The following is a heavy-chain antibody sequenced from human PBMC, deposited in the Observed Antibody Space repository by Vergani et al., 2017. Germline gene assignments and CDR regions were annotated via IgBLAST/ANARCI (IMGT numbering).Heavy chain of an antibody. J-gene: IGHJ4*02. CDR3: ASRDPNRGYSYGFDY. CDR1: GYTLTELS. CDR2: IIPIFGTA. Sequence: QVQLVQSGAEVKKPGASVKVSCKVSGYTLTELSMHWVRQAPGKGLEWMGRIIPIFGTANYAQKFQGRVTITADESTSTAYMELSSLRSEDTAVYYCASRDPNRGYSYGFDYWGQGTLVTVSS. V-gene: IGHV1-69*13. D-gene: IGHD5-18*01.